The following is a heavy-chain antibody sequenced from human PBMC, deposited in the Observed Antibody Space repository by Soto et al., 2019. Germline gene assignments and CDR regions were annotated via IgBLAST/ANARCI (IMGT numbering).Heavy chain of an antibody. CDR1: GFTFSNAW. CDR3: TTAPDDMITFGGVIVIPPL. D-gene: IGHD3-16*02. V-gene: IGHV3-15*07. CDR2: IKSKTDGGTT. Sequence: GGSLRLSCAASGFTFSNAWMNWVRQAPGKGLEWVGRIKSKTDGGTTDYAAPVKGRFTISRDDSKNTLYLQMNSLKTEDTAVYYCTTAPDDMITFGGVIVIPPLWGQGTLVTVSS. J-gene: IGHJ4*02.